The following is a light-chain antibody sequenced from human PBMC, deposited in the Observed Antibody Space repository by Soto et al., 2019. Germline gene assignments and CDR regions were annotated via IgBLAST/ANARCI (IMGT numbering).Light chain of an antibody. CDR2: DDS. Sequence: SYELTQPPSVSVAPGQTARITCGGKNIGSKSVHWYQQKPAQAPVLVVYDDSDRPPGIPERFTGSSSGNTVALTIIRVEAGDEADYFCQVWDTSSAQGVFGGGTQVTVL. J-gene: IGLJ3*02. CDR3: QVWDTSSAQGV. CDR1: NIGSKS. V-gene: IGLV3-21*02.